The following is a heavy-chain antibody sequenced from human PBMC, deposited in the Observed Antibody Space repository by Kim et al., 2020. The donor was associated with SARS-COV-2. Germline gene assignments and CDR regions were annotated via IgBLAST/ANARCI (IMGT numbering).Heavy chain of an antibody. V-gene: IGHV4-61*01. D-gene: IGHD3-16*02. CDR3: ARGITFGGVIVIRRAWFDP. CDR2: IYYSGST. J-gene: IGHJ5*02. Sequence: SETLSLTCTVSGGSVSSVSYYWSWIRQPPGKGLEWIGYIYYSGSTNYNPSLKSRVTISVDTSKNQFSLKLSSVTAADTAVYYCARGITFGGVIVIRRAWFDPWGQGTLVTVSS. CDR1: GGSVSSVSYY.